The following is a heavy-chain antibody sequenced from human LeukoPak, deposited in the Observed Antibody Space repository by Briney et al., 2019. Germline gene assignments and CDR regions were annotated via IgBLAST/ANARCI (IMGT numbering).Heavy chain of an antibody. CDR3: AKDMMPRQYYYGSGSPDS. Sequence: PGGSLRLSCAASGFTFSSYAMSWVRQAPGKGLEWVSAISGSGGSTYYADSVKGRFTISRDNSKNTLYLQMNSLRAEDTAVYYCAKDMMPRQYYYGSGSPDSWGQGTLVTVSS. CDR2: ISGSGGST. CDR1: GFTFSSYA. D-gene: IGHD3-10*01. J-gene: IGHJ5*01. V-gene: IGHV3-23*01.